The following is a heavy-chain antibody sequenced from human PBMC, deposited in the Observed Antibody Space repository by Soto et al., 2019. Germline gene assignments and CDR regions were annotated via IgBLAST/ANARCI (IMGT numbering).Heavy chain of an antibody. D-gene: IGHD1-7*01. Sequence: GGSLRLSCAASGFTFSDYYMSWIRQAPGKGLEWVSYISSSGSTIYYADSVKGRFTISRDNAKNSLYLQMNSLRAEDTAVYYCARDDAAGDWNYGDAFDIWGQGTMVTVSS. CDR1: GFTFSDYY. CDR2: ISSSGSTI. V-gene: IGHV3-11*01. J-gene: IGHJ3*02. CDR3: ARDDAAGDWNYGDAFDI.